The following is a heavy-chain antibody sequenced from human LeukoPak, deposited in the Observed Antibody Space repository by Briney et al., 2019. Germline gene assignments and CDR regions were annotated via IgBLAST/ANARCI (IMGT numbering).Heavy chain of an antibody. Sequence: PSETLSLTCTVSGGSISSYYWSWIRQPPGKGLEWIGYIYYSGSTNYNPSLKSRVTMSVDTSKNQFSLKLSSVTAADTAVYYCARAQYCSSTSCYAGDWFDPWGQGTLVTVSS. D-gene: IGHD2-2*01. V-gene: IGHV4-59*12. CDR2: IYYSGST. CDR1: GGSISSYY. CDR3: ARAQYCSSTSCYAGDWFDP. J-gene: IGHJ5*02.